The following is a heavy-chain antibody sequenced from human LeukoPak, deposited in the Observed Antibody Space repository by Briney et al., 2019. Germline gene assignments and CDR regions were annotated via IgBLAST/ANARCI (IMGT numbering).Heavy chain of an antibody. V-gene: IGHV3-21*01. J-gene: IGHJ6*03. D-gene: IGHD3-22*01. Sequence: GGSLRLSCAASGFSFSNYWMHWVRQAPGKGLEWVSAISGSGGSTYYADSVKGRFTISRDNAKNSLYLQMNSLRAEDTAVYYCARANYYDSSGHYYYYMDVWGKGTTVTISS. CDR2: ISGSGGST. CDR1: GFSFSNYW. CDR3: ARANYYDSSGHYYYYMDV.